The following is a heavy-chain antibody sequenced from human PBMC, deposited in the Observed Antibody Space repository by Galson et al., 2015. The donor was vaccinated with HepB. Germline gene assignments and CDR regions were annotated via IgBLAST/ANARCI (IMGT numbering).Heavy chain of an antibody. CDR2: IYPGDSDT. CDR1: GYSFTSYW. J-gene: IGHJ6*02. CDR3: ARHGGQSKPGYYYYGMDV. D-gene: IGHD5-24*01. V-gene: IGHV5-51*01. Sequence: QSGAEVKKPGESLKISCKGSGYSFTSYWIGWVRQMPGKGLEWMGIIYPGDSDTRYSPSFQGQVTISADKSISTAYLQWSSLKASDTAMYYCARHGGQSKPGYYYYGMDVWGQGTTVTVSS.